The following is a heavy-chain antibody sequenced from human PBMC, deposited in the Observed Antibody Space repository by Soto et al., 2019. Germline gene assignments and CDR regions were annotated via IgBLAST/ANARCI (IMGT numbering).Heavy chain of an antibody. CDR1: GYTFTIYG. D-gene: IGHD3-22*01. J-gene: IGHJ4*02. V-gene: IGHV1-18*04. Sequence: ASVKVSCKASGYTFTIYGISCVLQSPGQGLEWMGCISAYNGNTNYAQKLQGRVTMTTDTSTSTAYMELRSLRSDDTAVYYCLRDYYGSSGYPDWWGQGTLVTVSS. CDR2: ISAYNGNT. CDR3: LRDYYGSSGYPDW.